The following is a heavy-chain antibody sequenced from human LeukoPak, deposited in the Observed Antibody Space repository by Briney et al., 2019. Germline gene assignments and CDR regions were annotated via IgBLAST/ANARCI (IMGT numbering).Heavy chain of an antibody. J-gene: IGHJ4*02. Sequence: SETLSLTCTVSGGSISSGSYYWSWIRQPAGKGLEWIGRIYTSGSTNYNPSLKSRVNISVDTSKNQFSLKLSSVTAADTAVYYCASTYYGSGSADYWGQGTLVTVSS. V-gene: IGHV4-61*02. D-gene: IGHD3-10*01. CDR1: GGSISSGSYY. CDR3: ASTYYGSGSADY. CDR2: IYTSGST.